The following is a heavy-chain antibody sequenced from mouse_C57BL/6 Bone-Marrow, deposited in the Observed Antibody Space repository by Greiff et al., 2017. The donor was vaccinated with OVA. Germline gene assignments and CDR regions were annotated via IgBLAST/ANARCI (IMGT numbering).Heavy chain of an antibody. D-gene: IGHD1-1*01. V-gene: IGHV1-64*01. J-gene: IGHJ1*03. CDR2: IHPNSGST. CDR3: ARSRGSYGGWYFDV. CDR1: GYTFTSYW. Sequence: QVQLQQPGAELVKPGASVKLSCKASGYTFTSYWMHWVKQRPGQGLEWIGMIHPNSGSTNYNEKFKSKATLTVDKSSSTAYMQLSSLTSEDSAVYFCARSRGSYGGWYFDVGGTGTTVTVSS.